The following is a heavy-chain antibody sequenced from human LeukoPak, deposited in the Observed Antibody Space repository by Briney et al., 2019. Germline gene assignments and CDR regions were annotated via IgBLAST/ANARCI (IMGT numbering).Heavy chain of an antibody. CDR1: GGSLSSNY. D-gene: IGHD2-2*02. CDR2: VYYRGAT. J-gene: IGHJ4*02. CDR3: ARHARDCSSTSCYMIDY. Sequence: PSETLSLTCTVSGGSLSSNYWSWIRQPPGKGLEWIGFVYYRGATNYNPSLKSRVTISVDTSKNQFSLKLTSVTAADTAVYYCARHARDCSSTSCYMIDYWGQGTLVTVSS. V-gene: IGHV4-59*01.